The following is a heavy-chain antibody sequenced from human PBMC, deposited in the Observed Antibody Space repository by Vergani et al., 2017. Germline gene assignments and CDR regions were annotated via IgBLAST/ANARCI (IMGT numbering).Heavy chain of an antibody. J-gene: IGHJ6*02. CDR3: AKGVYCSSTSCYEGRGYYYGMGV. V-gene: IGHV3-23*04. Sequence: EVQLVESGGGLVKPGGSLRLSCAASGFSFSSYSMNWVRQAPGKGLEWVASISGSGGNTYYANSVKGRFTISRDNSKNTLYLQMNSLRADDTAVYYCAKGVYCSSTSCYEGRGYYYGMGVWGQGTTVTFSS. CDR1: GFSFSSYS. CDR2: ISGSGGNT. D-gene: IGHD2-2*01.